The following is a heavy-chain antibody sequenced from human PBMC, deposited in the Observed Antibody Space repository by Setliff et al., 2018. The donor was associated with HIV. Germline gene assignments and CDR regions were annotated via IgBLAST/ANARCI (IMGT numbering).Heavy chain of an antibody. CDR1: GYTFTAYY. J-gene: IGHJ4*02. Sequence: ASVKVSCKAYGYTFTAYYMHWVRQAPGQGLEWMGWINPNSGGTNYAQKFRGRVTMTRDTSIDTAHMYLSSLRSDDTAIYFCARGTDFWSGSSNFDYWGQGTQVTVSS. CDR2: INPNSGGT. D-gene: IGHD3-3*01. V-gene: IGHV1-2*02. CDR3: ARGTDFWSGSSNFDY.